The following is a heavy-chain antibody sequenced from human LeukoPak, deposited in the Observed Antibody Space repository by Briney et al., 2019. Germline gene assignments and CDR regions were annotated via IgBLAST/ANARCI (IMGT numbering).Heavy chain of an antibody. CDR2: IRYDGSNK. V-gene: IGHV3-30*02. CDR1: GFTFSSYC. J-gene: IGHJ4*02. D-gene: IGHD3/OR15-3a*01. CDR3: AKVFPGLVHYFDY. Sequence: QSGRSLRLSWAAAGFTFSSYCIHWVRQAAGNGLEWVAFIRYDGSNKYYADSVEGRFTISRDNSKNTLYLQMNSLRAEDTAVYYCAKVFPGLVHYFDYWGQGTLVTVSS.